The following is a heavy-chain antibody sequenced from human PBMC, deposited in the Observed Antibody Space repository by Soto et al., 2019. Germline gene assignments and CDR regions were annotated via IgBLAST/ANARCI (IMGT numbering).Heavy chain of an antibody. CDR3: AKHVQQQLVRMFDP. CDR1: GFTFSSYA. Sequence: GGSLRLSCAASGFTFSSYAMSWVRQAPGKGLEWVSAISSSGGNAYYSDSVKGRFTISRDNSKNTLFLQMNSLRAEDTAVYYCAKHVQQQLVRMFDPWGQGTLVTVSS. CDR2: ISSSGGNA. V-gene: IGHV3-23*01. J-gene: IGHJ5*02. D-gene: IGHD6-13*01.